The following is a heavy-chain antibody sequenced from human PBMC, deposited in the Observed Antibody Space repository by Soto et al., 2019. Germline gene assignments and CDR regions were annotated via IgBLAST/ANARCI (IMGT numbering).Heavy chain of an antibody. V-gene: IGHV1-18*01. CDR3: VMVDNYVTPTPQDV. Sequence: QVQLVQSGDEVKKPGASVKVSCKASGYIFVNYGMAWVRQVPRQGLEWMGWISPYTGNTHSASKVQGRLTMTTDTTTSTAYMDPGNLTSDDTAVYYCVMVDNYVTPTPQDVWGQGTTVTVSS. CDR2: ISPYTGNT. D-gene: IGHD3-16*01. CDR1: GYIFVNYG. J-gene: IGHJ6*02.